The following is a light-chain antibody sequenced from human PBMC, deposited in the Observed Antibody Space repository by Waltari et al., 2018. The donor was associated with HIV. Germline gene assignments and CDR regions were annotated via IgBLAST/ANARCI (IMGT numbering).Light chain of an antibody. CDR3: SAWDRSLSAVV. CDR2: GNN. Sequence: QAGLTQPPSVSKGLRQTATLTCTGNSDNVGNQGATWLQQHQGHPPKLLFYGNNNRRSGISERFSASRSGNTASLTITGLQPEDEVDYFCSAWDRSLSAVVFGGGTTLIVL. CDR1: SDNVGNQG. J-gene: IGLJ2*01. V-gene: IGLV10-54*04.